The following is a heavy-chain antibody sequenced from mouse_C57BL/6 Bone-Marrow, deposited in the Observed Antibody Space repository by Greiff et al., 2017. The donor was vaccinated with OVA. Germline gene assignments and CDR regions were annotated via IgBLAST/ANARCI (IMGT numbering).Heavy chain of an antibody. Sequence: EVKLMESGGGLVKPGGSLKLSCAASGFTFSDYGMHWVRQAPEKGLEWVAYISSGSSTLYYADTVKGRFTISRDNAKNTLFLQMTSRRSEDTAMYYCARGPDYWGKGTTLTVSS. CDR1: GFTFSDYG. CDR3: ARGPDY. J-gene: IGHJ2*01. CDR2: ISSGSSTL. V-gene: IGHV5-17*01.